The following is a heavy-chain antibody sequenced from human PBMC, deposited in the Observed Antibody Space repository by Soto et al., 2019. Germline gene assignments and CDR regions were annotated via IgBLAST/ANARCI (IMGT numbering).Heavy chain of an antibody. CDR2: ISYDGSNK. J-gene: IGHJ4*02. D-gene: IGHD3-16*01. V-gene: IGHV3-30-3*01. CDR3: ARGGSGPY. Sequence: PGGSLRLSCAASGFTFSSYAMHWVRQAPGKGLEWVAVISYDGSNKYYADSVKGRFTISRDNSKNTLYLQMNSLRAEDTAVYYCARGGSGPYWGQGTLVTVSS. CDR1: GFTFSSYA.